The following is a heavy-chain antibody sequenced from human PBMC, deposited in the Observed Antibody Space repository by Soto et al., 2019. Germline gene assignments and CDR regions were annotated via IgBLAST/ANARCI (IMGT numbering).Heavy chain of an antibody. CDR3: ARSRCRLVVAPGGALDI. V-gene: IGHV2-70*04. CDR2: IDWDDDK. D-gene: IGHD2-15*01. CDR1: GFSFSTPGMR. Sequence: SGPTLVNPTQPLTLTCTFSGFSFSTPGMRVNWIRQPPGKALEWLARIDWDDDKVYTTTLKTRLTISKDTYKNQVLLTMTNMDPVDTGTYYCARSRCRLVVAPGGALDIWGEGTVVT. J-gene: IGHJ3*02.